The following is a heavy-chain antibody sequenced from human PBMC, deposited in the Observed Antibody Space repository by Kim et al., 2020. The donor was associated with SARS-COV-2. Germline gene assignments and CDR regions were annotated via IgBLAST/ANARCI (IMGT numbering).Heavy chain of an antibody. V-gene: IGHV3-23*01. CDR3: AKGFAPRTTGPDY. CDR1: GFTLNNYA. J-gene: IGHJ4*02. Sequence: GGSLRLSCAASGFTLNNYAMSWVRQAPGKGLEWVSNIYGSGDSANYADSVKGRFTISRDNSKNTLYLQMNSLRAEDTAVYYCAKGFAPRTTGPDYWGQGT. D-gene: IGHD4-17*01. CDR2: IYGSGDSA.